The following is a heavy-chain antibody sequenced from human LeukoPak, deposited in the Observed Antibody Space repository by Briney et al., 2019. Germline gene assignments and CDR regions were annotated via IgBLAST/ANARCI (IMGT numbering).Heavy chain of an antibody. CDR1: GFTFSNAW. Sequence: PGGSLRLSCAASGFTFSNAWMSWVRQAPGKGLEWVGRIKSKTDGGTTDYAAPVKGRFTISRDDSKNTLYLQMNSLKTEDTAVYYCTTDFTVVYYDSSGYYNFDYWGQGTLVTVSS. V-gene: IGHV3-15*01. J-gene: IGHJ4*02. CDR2: IKSKTDGGTT. CDR3: TTDFTVVYYDSSGYYNFDY. D-gene: IGHD3-22*01.